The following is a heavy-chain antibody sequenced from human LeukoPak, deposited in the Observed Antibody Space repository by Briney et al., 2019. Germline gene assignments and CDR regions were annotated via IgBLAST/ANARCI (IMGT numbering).Heavy chain of an antibody. D-gene: IGHD3-22*01. Sequence: GGSLRLSCAASGFTFSYYYMSWIRQAPGKGLEWDSYISSSGSTIYYADSVKGRFTISRDNSKNTVLLQMNSLRPEDTALYYCAKGGYYDSSGSPNWFDPWGQGTLVAVSS. CDR1: GFTFSYYY. CDR2: ISSSGSTI. CDR3: AKGGYYDSSGSPNWFDP. J-gene: IGHJ5*02. V-gene: IGHV3-11*04.